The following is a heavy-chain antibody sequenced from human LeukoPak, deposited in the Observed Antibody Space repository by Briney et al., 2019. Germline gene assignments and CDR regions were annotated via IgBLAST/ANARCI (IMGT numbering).Heavy chain of an antibody. Sequence: GGSLRLSCAASGFTVRSNYMSWVRQAPGKGLEWVSIIYGGGSVFYADSVKGRFTISRNNSKNTLYLQMNSLRGEDTAVYYCARGGSYLSAFDIWGQGTMVTVSS. V-gene: IGHV3-53*01. D-gene: IGHD1-26*01. J-gene: IGHJ3*02. CDR1: GFTVRSNY. CDR2: IYGGGSV. CDR3: ARGGSYLSAFDI.